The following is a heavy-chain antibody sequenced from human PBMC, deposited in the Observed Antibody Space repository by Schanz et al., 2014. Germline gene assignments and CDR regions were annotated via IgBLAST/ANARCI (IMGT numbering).Heavy chain of an antibody. D-gene: IGHD2-2*01. CDR3: ERFQSPHQPFDY. Sequence: EVQLVESGGGLVQPGGSLRLSCAASGFTFSSYWMSWVRQAPGKGLEWVANIKQDGSERYYVDSGKGRFTISRDNAKNSLYLQMNSLRAEDTAVYYCERFQSPHQPFDYWGQGTLVTVSS. CDR1: GFTFSSYW. CDR2: IKQDGSER. J-gene: IGHJ4*02. V-gene: IGHV3-7*01.